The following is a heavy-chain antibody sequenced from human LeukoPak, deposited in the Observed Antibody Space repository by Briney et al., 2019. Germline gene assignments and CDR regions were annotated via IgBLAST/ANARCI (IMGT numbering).Heavy chain of an antibody. J-gene: IGHJ6*03. Sequence: SETLSLTCTVSGCSISSYYWSWIRQPPGKGLEWIGNIHYIGSTTYNPSLMSRVTTSVDTSKSQFSLKLSSVTAADTAVYYCAREISGTYYNPLGYMDVWGKGTPVTVSS. V-gene: IGHV4-59*01. CDR3: AREISGTYYNPLGYMDV. D-gene: IGHD3-10*01. CDR1: GCSISSYY. CDR2: IHYIGST.